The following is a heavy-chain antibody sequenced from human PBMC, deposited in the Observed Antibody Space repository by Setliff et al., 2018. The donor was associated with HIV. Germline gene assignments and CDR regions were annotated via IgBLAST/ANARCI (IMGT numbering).Heavy chain of an antibody. CDR2: IYYSGST. J-gene: IGHJ4*02. V-gene: IGHV4-39*01. CDR1: GGSISSRSYY. Sequence: PSETLSLTCTVSGGSISSRSYYWGWIRQPPGKGLEWIGSIYYSGSTYYNPSLKSRVTISVDTSKNQFSLKLSSVTAADTAVYYCASPASGGSSGQYHYWGQGTLVTVSS. CDR3: ASPASGGSSGQYHY. D-gene: IGHD6-19*01.